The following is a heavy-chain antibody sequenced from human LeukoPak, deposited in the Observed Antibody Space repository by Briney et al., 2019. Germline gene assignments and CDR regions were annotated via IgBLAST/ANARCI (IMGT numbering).Heavy chain of an antibody. Sequence: NPSETLSLTCTVSGGSISSYYWSWIRQPAGKGLEWIGRIYTSGSTDYNPSLKSRVTMSVDTSKNQFSLKLSSVTAADTAVYYCARDQPPPRKAYYDFWSGYYYYMDVWGKGTTVTVSS. J-gene: IGHJ6*03. D-gene: IGHD3-3*01. CDR2: IYTSGST. CDR1: GGSISSYY. CDR3: ARDQPPPRKAYYDFWSGYYYYMDV. V-gene: IGHV4-4*07.